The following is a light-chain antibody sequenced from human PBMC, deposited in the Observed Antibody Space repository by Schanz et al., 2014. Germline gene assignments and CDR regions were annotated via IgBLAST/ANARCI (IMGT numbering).Light chain of an antibody. Sequence: QSALTQPASVSGSPGQSITISCTGTSSDVGSYNLVSWYQQHPGKAPKLMIYEGSKRPSGVPDRFSGSKSGNTASLTISGLQAEDDADYYCCSYAGNTNVFGTGTKLTVL. V-gene: IGLV2-23*03. CDR1: SSDVGSYNL. CDR2: EGS. CDR3: CSYAGNTNV. J-gene: IGLJ1*01.